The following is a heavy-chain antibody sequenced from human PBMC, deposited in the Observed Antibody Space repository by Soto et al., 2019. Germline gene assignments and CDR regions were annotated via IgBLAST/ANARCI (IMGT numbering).Heavy chain of an antibody. CDR3: ARWALRGSLLYYFDY. D-gene: IGHD2-15*01. V-gene: IGHV1-69*12. J-gene: IGHJ4*02. Sequence: QVQLVQSGAEVKKPGSSVKVSCKASGGTFSSYAISWVRQAPGQGLEWMGGIIPISGTANYAQKFQGRVTITADESTSTAYMELSSLRSEDTAVYYCARWALRGSLLYYFDYWGQGTLVTVSS. CDR1: GGTFSSYA. CDR2: IIPISGTA.